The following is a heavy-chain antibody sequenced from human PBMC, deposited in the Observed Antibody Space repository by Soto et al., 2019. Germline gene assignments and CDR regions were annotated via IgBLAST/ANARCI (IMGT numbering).Heavy chain of an antibody. V-gene: IGHV3-7*03. CDR2: IKQDGSEK. J-gene: IGHJ6*02. D-gene: IGHD3-9*01. Sequence: RLSCAASGFTFSSYWMSWVRQAPGKGLEWVANIKQDGSEKYYVDSVKGRFTISRDNAKNSLYLQMNSLRAEDTAVYYCARAPDYDILTGYYQPGYYYYGMDVWGQGTTVTVSS. CDR3: ARAPDYDILTGYYQPGYYYYGMDV. CDR1: GFTFSSYW.